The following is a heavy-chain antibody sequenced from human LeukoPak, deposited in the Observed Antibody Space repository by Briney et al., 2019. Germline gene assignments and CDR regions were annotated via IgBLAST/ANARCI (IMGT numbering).Heavy chain of an antibody. CDR3: ATFHGDDAFDI. V-gene: IGHV3-21*01. Sequence: PGGSLRLSCAASGFTFSSYSMNWVRQAPGKGLEWVSSISSSSSYIYYANSVKGRFTISRDNAKNSLYLQMNSLRAEDTAVYYCATFHGDDAFDIWGQGTMVTVSS. CDR2: ISSSSSYI. CDR1: GFTFSSYS. D-gene: IGHD2-21*01. J-gene: IGHJ3*02.